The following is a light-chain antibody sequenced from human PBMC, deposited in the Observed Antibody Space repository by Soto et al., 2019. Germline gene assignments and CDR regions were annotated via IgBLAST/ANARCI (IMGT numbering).Light chain of an antibody. Sequence: DIVLTQSPLSLPAIPGEPASFSCRSSKSLKHSNGKTYLHWYLQKPGQSPQLLIYLGSNRAPGGPDRFSGSGSGTDFTLKISTVEAEDVGVYYCMQALQPPWTFGQGTKVEI. CDR3: MQALQPPWT. CDR2: LGS. V-gene: IGKV2-28*01. CDR1: KSLKHSNGKTY. J-gene: IGKJ1*01.